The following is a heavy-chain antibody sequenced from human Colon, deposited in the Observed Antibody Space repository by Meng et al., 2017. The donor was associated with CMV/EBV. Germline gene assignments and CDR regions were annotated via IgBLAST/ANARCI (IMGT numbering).Heavy chain of an antibody. CDR1: GYSFTGHW. CDR2: IYPADSDT. CDR3: ARGGLADFDY. J-gene: IGHJ4*02. Sequence: GGSLRLSCKGPGYSFTGHWIAWVRQTPGKGLEWMGIIYPADSDTRYSPSFQGHVTISADKSISTAYLQWSSLKASDTAMYYCARGGLADFDYWGQGALVTSPQ. V-gene: IGHV5-51*01. D-gene: IGHD3-16*01.